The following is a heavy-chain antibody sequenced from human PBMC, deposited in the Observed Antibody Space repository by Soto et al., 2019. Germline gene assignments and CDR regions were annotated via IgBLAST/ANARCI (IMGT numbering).Heavy chain of an antibody. CDR2: INHSGST. V-gene: IGHV4-34*01. CDR1: GGSFSGYY. D-gene: IGHD7-27*01. J-gene: IGHJ6*02. Sequence: SETLSLTCAVYGGSFSGYYWSWIRQPPGKGLEWIGEINHSGSTNYNPSLKIRVTISVDTSKNQFSLKLSSVTAADTAVYYCARGSTGDENYYYGMDVWGQGTTVTVSS. CDR3: ARGSTGDENYYYGMDV.